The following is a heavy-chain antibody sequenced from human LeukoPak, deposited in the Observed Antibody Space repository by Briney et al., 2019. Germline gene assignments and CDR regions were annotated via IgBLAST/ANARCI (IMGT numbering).Heavy chain of an antibody. CDR3: ARKATYDFWTDDAFDI. Sequence: PSETLSLTCTVSGGSISSGSYYWSWIRQPAGKGLEWIGRIYTSGSTNYNPSLKSRVTISVDTSKNQFSLKLSSVTAADTAVYYCARKATYDFWTDDAFDIWGQGTMVTVSS. CDR1: GGSISSGSYY. CDR2: IYTSGST. D-gene: IGHD3-3*01. J-gene: IGHJ3*02. V-gene: IGHV4-61*02.